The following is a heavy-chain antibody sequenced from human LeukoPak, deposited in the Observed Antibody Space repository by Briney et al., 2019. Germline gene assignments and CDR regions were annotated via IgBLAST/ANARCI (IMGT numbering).Heavy chain of an antibody. CDR2: INPNSAGT. CDR3: ARGELRFLDW. D-gene: IGHD3-3*01. CDR1: GYIFTSYD. V-gene: IGHV1-2*02. J-gene: IGHJ4*02. Sequence: AASVKVSCKASGYIFTSYDINWVRQATGQGLEWMGWINPNSAGTNYAQKFQGRVTMTRDTSISTAYMELNWLRSDDTAVFYCARGELRFLDWWGQGTLVTVSS.